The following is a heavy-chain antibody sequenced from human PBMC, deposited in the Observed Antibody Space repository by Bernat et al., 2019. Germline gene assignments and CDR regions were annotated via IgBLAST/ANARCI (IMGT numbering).Heavy chain of an antibody. CDR1: GGSISSSSYY. CDR3: AREVAAAEEYGMDV. D-gene: IGHD6-13*01. J-gene: IGHJ6*02. CDR2: IYYSGST. Sequence: QLQLQESGPGLVKPSETLSLTCTVSGGSISSSSYYWGWIRQPPGKGLEWIGSIYYSGSTYYNPSLKSRVTISVDTSKNQFSLKLSSVTAADTAVYYCAREVAAAEEYGMDVWGQGTTVTVSS. V-gene: IGHV4-39*02.